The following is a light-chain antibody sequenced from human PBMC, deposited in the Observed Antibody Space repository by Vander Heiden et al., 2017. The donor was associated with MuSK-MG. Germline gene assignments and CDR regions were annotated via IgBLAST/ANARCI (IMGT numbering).Light chain of an antibody. V-gene: IGKV3-11*01. CDR2: DAS. J-gene: IGKJ4*01. Sequence: IVLTQSPATLSLSPGDQATLPCRASQSVSSHLAWYQQKPGQAPRLLIYDASNRATGVPARFSGSASGTDFTLTISSLEPEDFAVYHCQQRSNWPLTFGGGTKVEIK. CDR1: QSVSSH. CDR3: QQRSNWPLT.